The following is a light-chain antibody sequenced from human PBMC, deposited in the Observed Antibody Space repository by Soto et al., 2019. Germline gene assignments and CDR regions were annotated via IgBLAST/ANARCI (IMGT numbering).Light chain of an antibody. CDR2: EVS. Sequence: QSALTQPPSASGSPGQSVAISCTGTSSDVGGYNYVSWFQQHPGKAPKVMIYEVSKRPSGVPDRFSGSKSGNTASLTVSGLQPVDEADYYCSSYAGSNNMVFGGGTKVTVL. J-gene: IGLJ2*01. CDR3: SSYAGSNNMV. CDR1: SSDVGGYNY. V-gene: IGLV2-8*01.